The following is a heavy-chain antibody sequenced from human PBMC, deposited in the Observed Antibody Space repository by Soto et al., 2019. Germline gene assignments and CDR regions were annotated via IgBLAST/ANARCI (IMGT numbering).Heavy chain of an antibody. CDR2: ISYDGSDT. CDR1: GFTFSSFG. CDR3: VKEILFLGIWYFDL. J-gene: IGHJ2*01. D-gene: IGHD3-16*01. Sequence: EQLAESGGGVVQSGRSLRLSCEASGFTFSSFGMHWVRQAPGKGLEWVAVISYDGSDTYFADSVKGRFTISRDNSKNTVYLQMNSLRVEDTAVYYGVKEILFLGIWYFDLWGRCSLGSVAS. V-gene: IGHV3-30*18.